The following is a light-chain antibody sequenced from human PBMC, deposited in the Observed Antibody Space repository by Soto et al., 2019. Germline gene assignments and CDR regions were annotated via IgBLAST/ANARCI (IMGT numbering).Light chain of an antibody. CDR2: GVT. Sequence: QSALTQPPSASGSPGQSVTISCTGTSSDVGGYEYVSWYQQHPGRAPKLMIYGVTKRPSGVPDRFSGSKSGNTASLTVSGLQAEDEADYYCSSYSANKGGVFGGGTKLTVL. CDR1: SSDVGGYEY. V-gene: IGLV2-8*01. CDR3: SSYSANKGGV. J-gene: IGLJ3*02.